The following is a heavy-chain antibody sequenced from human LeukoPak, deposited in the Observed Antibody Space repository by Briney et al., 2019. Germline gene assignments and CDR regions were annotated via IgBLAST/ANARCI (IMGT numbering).Heavy chain of an antibody. CDR3: AREKNPTYDYYDSSSHSSAFDI. D-gene: IGHD3-22*01. V-gene: IGHV3-30*04. J-gene: IGHJ3*02. Sequence: GRSLRLSCAASGFTFSSYAMHWVRQAPGKGLEWVAITSNDGNIYYADSVKGRFTISRDNSKNTVYLQMNSLRVEDTAVYYCAREKNPTYDYYDSSSHSSAFDIWGQGTMVTVSS. CDR1: GFTFSSYA. CDR2: TSNDGNI.